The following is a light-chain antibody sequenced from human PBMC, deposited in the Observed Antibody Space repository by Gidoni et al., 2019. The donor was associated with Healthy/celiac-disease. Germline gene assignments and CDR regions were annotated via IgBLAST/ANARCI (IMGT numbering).Light chain of an antibody. J-gene: IGLJ2*01. CDR1: SGSIARNY. Sequence: NFMLPQPHSVSESPGKTVTISCTRSSGSIARNYVQWYQQRPGSAPTTVIYEDNQRPPGVPDRFSGSIDSSSNSASLTISGLKTEDEADYYCQSYDSSNVVFGGGTKLTVL. CDR3: QSYDSSNVV. CDR2: EDN. V-gene: IGLV6-57*03.